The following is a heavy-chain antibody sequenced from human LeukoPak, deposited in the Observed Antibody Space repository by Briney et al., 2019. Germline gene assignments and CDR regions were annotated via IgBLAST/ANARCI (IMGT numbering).Heavy chain of an antibody. CDR3: ARASYCSSTSCYAGIFNWFDP. D-gene: IGHD2-2*01. V-gene: IGHV4-59*01. CDR1: GGSISSYY. CDR2: IYYSGST. Sequence: SETLSLTCTVSGGSISSYYWSWIRQPPGKGLEWIGYIYYSGSTNYNPSLKSRATISVDTSKNQFSLKLSSVTAADTAVYYCARASYCSSTSCYAGIFNWFDPWGQGTLVTVSS. J-gene: IGHJ5*02.